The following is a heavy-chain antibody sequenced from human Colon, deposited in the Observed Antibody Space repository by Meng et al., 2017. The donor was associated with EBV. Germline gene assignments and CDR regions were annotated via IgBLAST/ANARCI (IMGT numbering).Heavy chain of an antibody. Sequence: VQLQKWGAGLVKPSATLSRSCAGDCGSFRYYYWTWIRQPPGKGLEWIGEIDHRGNTKYNPSLKSRVTISLDTSKKQFSLKVSSVTAADSAVYYCARRGPSGNFSPWSQGALVTVSS. D-gene: IGHD3-10*01. V-gene: IGHV4-34*01. CDR1: CGSFRYYY. J-gene: IGHJ5*02. CDR2: IDHRGNT. CDR3: ARRGPSGNFSP.